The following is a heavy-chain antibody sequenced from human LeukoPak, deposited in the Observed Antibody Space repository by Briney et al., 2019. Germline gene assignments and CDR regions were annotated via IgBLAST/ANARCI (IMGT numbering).Heavy chain of an antibody. V-gene: IGHV4-59*12. J-gene: IGHJ4*02. CDR3: ASRPYGDYVIDFDY. Sequence: PSETLSLTCTVSGGSISSYYWSWIRQPPGKGLEWIGYIYYSGSTNYNPSLKSRVTISVDTSKNQFSLKLSSVTAADTAVYYCASRPYGDYVIDFDYWGQGTLVTVSS. CDR1: GGSISSYY. D-gene: IGHD4-17*01. CDR2: IYYSGST.